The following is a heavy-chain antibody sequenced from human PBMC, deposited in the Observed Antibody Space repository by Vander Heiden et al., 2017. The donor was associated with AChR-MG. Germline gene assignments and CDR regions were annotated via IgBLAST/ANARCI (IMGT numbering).Heavy chain of an antibody. D-gene: IGHD2-2*01. Sequence: FSCKASGYTFTSYSMHWLRQAPGQGREWRGIINPSGGSTSYAQKFPGRVTMTRETSTRTVYMELSSLRSEDTAVYYCARGGGYCSRTSCKTLYYFDYWGQGTLVTVSS. V-gene: IGHV1-46*03. CDR2: INPSGGST. CDR1: GYTFTSYS. CDR3: ARGGGYCSRTSCKTLYYFDY. J-gene: IGHJ4*02.